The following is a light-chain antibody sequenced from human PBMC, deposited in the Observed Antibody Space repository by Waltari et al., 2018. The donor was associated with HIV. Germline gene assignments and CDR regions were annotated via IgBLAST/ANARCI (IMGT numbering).Light chain of an antibody. CDR3: SSYTSSSTWV. CDR1: SSDLGGYNY. J-gene: IGLJ3*02. Sequence: QSALTQPASVSGSPGQSITISCTGTSSDLGGYNYVSWYQQHPGKAPKLMSYDVTNRPSGVSNRFAGAKSGNTASLTISGLQVEDEADYYCSSYTSSSTWVFGGGTKLTVL. CDR2: DVT. V-gene: IGLV2-14*03.